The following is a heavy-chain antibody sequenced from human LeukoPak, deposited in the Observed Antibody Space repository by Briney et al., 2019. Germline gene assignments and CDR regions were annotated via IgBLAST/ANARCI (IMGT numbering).Heavy chain of an antibody. V-gene: IGHV4-34*01. CDR3: ERQSSTSHY. J-gene: IGHJ4*02. D-gene: IGHD2-2*01. CDR2: INHSGST. Sequence: SETLSLTCAVYGGSFSGYYWSWIRQPPGKGREGMGEINHSGSTNYNPSLKSRVTISVDTSKNQFSLKLSSVTDADTAVYYCERQSSTSHYWGQGTLVTVSS. CDR1: GGSFSGYY.